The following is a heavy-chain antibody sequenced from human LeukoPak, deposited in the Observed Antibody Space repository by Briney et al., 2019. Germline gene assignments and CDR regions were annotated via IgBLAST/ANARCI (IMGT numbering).Heavy chain of an antibody. CDR3: ASSPYSSGWYRPYWYFDL. V-gene: IGHV4-39*07. Sequence: PSETLSLTCTVSGGSISSSSYYWGWIRQPPGKGLEWIGGIYYSGSTYYNPSLKSRVTISVDTSKNQFSLKLSSVTAADTAVYYCASSPYSSGWYRPYWYFDLWGRGTLVTVSS. D-gene: IGHD6-19*01. CDR2: IYYSGST. J-gene: IGHJ2*01. CDR1: GGSISSSSYY.